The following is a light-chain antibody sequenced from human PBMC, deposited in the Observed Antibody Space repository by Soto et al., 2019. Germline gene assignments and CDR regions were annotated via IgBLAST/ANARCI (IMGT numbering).Light chain of an antibody. CDR1: SSDVGGYNY. Sequence: ALTQPASVSGSPGQSITISCTGTSSDVGGYNYVSWYQQHPGKAPKLMIYDVSNRPPGVSNRFSGSKSGNTASLTISGLQAEDEADYYCRSYTSSSTVVFGGGTKLTVL. V-gene: IGLV2-14*01. CDR3: RSYTSSSTVV. CDR2: DVS. J-gene: IGLJ2*01.